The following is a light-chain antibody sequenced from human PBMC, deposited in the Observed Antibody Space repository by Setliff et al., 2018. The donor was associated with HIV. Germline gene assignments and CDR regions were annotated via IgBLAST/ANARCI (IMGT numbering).Light chain of an antibody. V-gene: IGLV2-14*03. J-gene: IGLJ1*01. CDR2: DVY. CDR1: NSGVGSYNY. CDR3: ASYTSTNTLDV. Sequence: ALTQPASVSGSPGQSITISCSGTNSGVGSYNYVSWYQQHPGKAPKLIIYDVYYRPSGISSRFSGSKSGNTASLTISGLQLEDEADYYCASYTSTNTLDVFGTGTKVTVL.